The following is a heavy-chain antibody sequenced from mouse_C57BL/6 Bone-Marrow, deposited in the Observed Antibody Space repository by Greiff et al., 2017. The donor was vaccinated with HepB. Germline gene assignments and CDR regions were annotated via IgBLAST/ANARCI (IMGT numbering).Heavy chain of an antibody. D-gene: IGHD1-1*01. Sequence: QVQLQQSGAELARPGASVKLSCKASGSTFTRYGISGVKQRTGQGLEWIGEIYPRSGNTYYNEKFKGKATLTADKSSSTAYMELRSLTSEDSAVYFCARYGLRYPYYFDYWGQGTTLTVSS. CDR2: IYPRSGNT. CDR1: GSTFTRYG. CDR3: ARYGLRYPYYFDY. J-gene: IGHJ2*01. V-gene: IGHV1-81*01.